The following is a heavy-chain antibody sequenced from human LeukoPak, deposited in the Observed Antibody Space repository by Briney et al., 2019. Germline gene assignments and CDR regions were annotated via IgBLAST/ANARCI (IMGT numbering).Heavy chain of an antibody. V-gene: IGHV1-2*02. D-gene: IGHD2/OR15-2a*01. CDR2: IGPHSAFT. CDR3: VREGEGPLSKDFDY. Sequence: EASMKVSCKSSGFTFTDHYIHWVRQAPGQGLEWMGYIGPHSAFTSSPQEFQGRVTMTRDTPMTTAYMELTRLTSDDTAVYYCVREGEGPLSKDFDYWGQGTLVTVSS. CDR1: GFTFTDHY. J-gene: IGHJ4*02.